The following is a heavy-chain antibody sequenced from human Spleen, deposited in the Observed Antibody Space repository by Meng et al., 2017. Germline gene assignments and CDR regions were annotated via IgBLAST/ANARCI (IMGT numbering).Heavy chain of an antibody. CDR3: ARRGGVPAATPRGSRYWFNP. CDR1: SNYA. Sequence: SNYAISWVRQAPGQGLECMGGIIPKFGTANYAQRLQGRVTITADESTSTAYMELSSLRSEDTAVYYCARRGGVPAATPRGSRYWFNPWGQGTLVTVSS. J-gene: IGHJ5*02. V-gene: IGHV1-69*01. CDR2: IIPKFGTA. D-gene: IGHD2-2*01.